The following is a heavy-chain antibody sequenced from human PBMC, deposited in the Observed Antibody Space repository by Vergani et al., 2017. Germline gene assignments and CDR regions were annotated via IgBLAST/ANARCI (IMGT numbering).Heavy chain of an antibody. J-gene: IGHJ2*01. Sequence: EVQLVESGGGLVQPGRSLRLSCAASGFTFDDYAMHLVRQAPGKGLEWVSGVNWNSDSIAYADSVKGRFTISRDNAKNSLYLQMNSLRAEDTALYYCVKDIAASGNYWYFDLWGRGTLVTVSS. CDR2: VNWNSDSI. CDR3: VKDIAASGNYWYFDL. V-gene: IGHV3-9*01. D-gene: IGHD6-13*01. CDR1: GFTFDDYA.